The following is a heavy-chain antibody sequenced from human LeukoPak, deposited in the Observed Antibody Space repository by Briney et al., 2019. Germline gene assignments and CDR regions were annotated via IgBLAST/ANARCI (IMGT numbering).Heavy chain of an antibody. D-gene: IGHD6-19*01. CDR3: ASFWGHYRSGCPFDY. Sequence: PGGSLRLSCAASGFTFSSCAMHWVRQAPGKGLEWVAVISYDGSNKYYADSVKGRLTISRDNSKNTLYLQMNSLRAEDTAVYYCASFWGHYRSGCPFDYWGQGTLVTVSS. CDR1: GFTFSSCA. CDR2: ISYDGSNK. V-gene: IGHV3-30*01. J-gene: IGHJ4*02.